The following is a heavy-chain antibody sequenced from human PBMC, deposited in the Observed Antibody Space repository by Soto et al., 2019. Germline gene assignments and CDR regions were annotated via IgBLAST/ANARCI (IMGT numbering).Heavy chain of an antibody. J-gene: IGHJ6*02. CDR3: ARASLRSKTRPHYGMDV. D-gene: IGHD3-3*01. Sequence: GASVKVSCKASGYTFTGYYMHWVRQAPGQGLEWMGWINPNSGGTNYAQKFQGWVTMTRDTSISTAYMELSRLRSDDTAVYYCARASLRSKTRPHYGMDVWGQGTTVTVSS. CDR1: GYTFTGYY. CDR2: INPNSGGT. V-gene: IGHV1-2*04.